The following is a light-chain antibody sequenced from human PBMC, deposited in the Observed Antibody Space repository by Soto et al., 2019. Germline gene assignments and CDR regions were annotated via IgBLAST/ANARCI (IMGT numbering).Light chain of an antibody. CDR2: AAS. V-gene: IGKV1D-12*01. J-gene: IGKJ3*01. CDR1: QGTSKW. CDR3: QQANSFT. Sequence: DIQMTQSPSSVSASVGDRVSITCRTSQGTSKWLAWYQQRPGVAWYQQKPGRAPKLLIYAASSLQGGVPSRFSGSGSGTDFTLTISSLQPEDFASYYCQQANSFTFGPGTKVDIK.